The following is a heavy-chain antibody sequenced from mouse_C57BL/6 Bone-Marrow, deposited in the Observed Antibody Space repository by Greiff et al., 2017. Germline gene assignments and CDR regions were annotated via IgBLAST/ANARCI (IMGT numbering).Heavy chain of an antibody. CDR1: GFNIKDDY. D-gene: IGHD4-1*01. CDR2: IDPENGDT. Sequence: VQLQQSGAELVRPGASVKLSCTASGFNIKDDYMHWVKQRPEQGLEWIGWIDPENGDTEYASKFQGKATITADTSSNTAYLQLSSLTSEDTAVYYCTTPPTNWAFAYWGQGTLVTVSA. CDR3: TTPPTNWAFAY. V-gene: IGHV14-4*01. J-gene: IGHJ3*01.